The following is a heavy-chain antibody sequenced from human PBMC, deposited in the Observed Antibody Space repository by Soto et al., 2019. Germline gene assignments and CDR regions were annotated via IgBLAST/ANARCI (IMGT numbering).Heavy chain of an antibody. Sequence: SVKVSCKASGGTFSSYAISWVRQAPGQGLEWMGGITPIFGTANYAQKFQGRVTITADESTSTAYMELSSLRSEDTAVYYCARDNPHYYDSSGYYHTTYTGDGYWGQGTLVTVSS. CDR3: ARDNPHYYDSSGYYHTTYTGDGY. V-gene: IGHV1-69*13. CDR2: ITPIFGTA. D-gene: IGHD3-22*01. CDR1: GGTFSSYA. J-gene: IGHJ4*02.